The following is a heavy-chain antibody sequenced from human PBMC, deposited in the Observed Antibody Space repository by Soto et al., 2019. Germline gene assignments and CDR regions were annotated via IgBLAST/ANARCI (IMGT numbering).Heavy chain of an antibody. CDR2: ISSSGTST. V-gene: IGHV3-23*01. CDR3: AKGPTIFGVVTSYSFYYGLDV. J-gene: IGHJ6*02. CDR1: RLTFSSYA. D-gene: IGHD3-3*01. Sequence: GGSLRLSCAASRLTFSSYAMSWVRQAPGKGLEWVAAISSSGTSTYSADSVKGRFTISRDNSKNSLYLQMNSLRAEDTAVYYCAKGPTIFGVVTSYSFYYGLDVWGQGTTVTVSS.